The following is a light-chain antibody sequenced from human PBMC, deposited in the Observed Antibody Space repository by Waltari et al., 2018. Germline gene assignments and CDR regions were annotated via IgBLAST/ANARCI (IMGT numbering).Light chain of an antibody. J-gene: IGKJ2*01. Sequence: EIVLTQSPATLSLSPGERATLSCRASQSVSSYLAWYQQKPGQAPRLLIYDAAKRATSIPARFSGSGSGTDFTLTISSLEPEDFAVYYCQQRSNWPPETFGQGTKLEIK. CDR2: DAA. CDR1: QSVSSY. CDR3: QQRSNWPPET. V-gene: IGKV3-11*01.